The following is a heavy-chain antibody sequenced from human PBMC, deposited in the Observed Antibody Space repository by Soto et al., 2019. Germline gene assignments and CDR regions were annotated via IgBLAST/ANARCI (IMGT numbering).Heavy chain of an antibody. CDR3: ARDNYYDSSGYYYSFDY. J-gene: IGHJ4*02. D-gene: IGHD3-22*01. V-gene: IGHV4-34*01. CDR2: INHSGST. CDR1: GGSFSGYY. Sequence: QVQLQQWGAGLLKPSETLSLTCAVYGGSFSGYYWSWIRQPPGKGLEWIGEINHSGSTNYNPSLKSRVTISVDTSKNQFSLELSSVTAADTAVYYCARDNYYDSSGYYYSFDYWGQGTLVTVSS.